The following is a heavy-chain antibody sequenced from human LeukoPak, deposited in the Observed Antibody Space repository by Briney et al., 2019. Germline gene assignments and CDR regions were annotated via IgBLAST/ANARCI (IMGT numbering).Heavy chain of an antibody. CDR3: AREGGSGYYFQD. J-gene: IGHJ4*02. CDR1: GFTFSSYG. CDR2: IRYAGSNK. Sequence: GGSLRLSCAASGFTFSSYGMHWVRQAPGKGLEWVAFIRYAGSNKYYADSVKGRFTISRDNSKNTLYLQLISLRAEDTAVFFCAREGGSGYYFQDWGQGTRVTVSS. D-gene: IGHD3-22*01. V-gene: IGHV3-30*02.